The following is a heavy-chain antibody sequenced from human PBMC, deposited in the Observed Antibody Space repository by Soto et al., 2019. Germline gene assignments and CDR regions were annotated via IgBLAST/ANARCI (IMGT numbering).Heavy chain of an antibody. J-gene: IGHJ5*01. D-gene: IGHD3-22*01. Sequence: PSETLSLTCTVSGGSIRSYYWTWIRQPPGKGLEWIGYIYYSGSTNYTPSLKSRVTISVDTSKNQFSLKLSSVTAADTAVYYWARDSGYSETSWFDSWGQGTLVTVSS. CDR3: ARDSGYSETSWFDS. CDR1: GGSIRSYY. CDR2: IYYSGST. V-gene: IGHV4-59*01.